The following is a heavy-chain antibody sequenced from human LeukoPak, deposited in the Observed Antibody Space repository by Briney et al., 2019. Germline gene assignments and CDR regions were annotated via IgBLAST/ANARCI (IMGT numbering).Heavy chain of an antibody. CDR3: ARWYCSTATGTIACYYLDY. CDR1: GGSISGYY. CDR2: IYYSGST. D-gene: IGHD2-21*02. J-gene: IGHJ4*02. V-gene: IGHV4-59*01. Sequence: SETLSLTCAVSGGSISGYYWSWIRQPPGKGLEWIGYIYYSGSTNYNPSLKSRVTISVDTSKNQFSLKLNSVTAADTAVYFCARWYCSTATGTIACYYLDYWGQGTLVTVSS.